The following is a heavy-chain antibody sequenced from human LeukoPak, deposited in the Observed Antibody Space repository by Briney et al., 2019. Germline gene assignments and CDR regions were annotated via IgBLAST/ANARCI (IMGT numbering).Heavy chain of an antibody. CDR2: INPNSGGT. CDR3: ARDQERYYDSSGYYWNY. Sequence: ASVKVSCKASGNTFTGYYMHWVRQAPGQGLEWMGRINPNSGGTNYAQKFQGRVTMTRDTSISTAYMELSRLRSDDTAVYYCARDQERYYDSSGYYWNYWGQGTLVTVSS. J-gene: IGHJ4*02. D-gene: IGHD3-22*01. CDR1: GNTFTGYY. V-gene: IGHV1-2*06.